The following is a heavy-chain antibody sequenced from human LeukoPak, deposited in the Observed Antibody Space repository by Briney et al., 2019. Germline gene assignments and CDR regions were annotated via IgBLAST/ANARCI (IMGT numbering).Heavy chain of an antibody. CDR3: ARVTPISYHSSFDI. CDR2: FSYDGSEK. V-gene: IGHV3-30*04. CDR1: GFTFSTYA. J-gene: IGHJ3*02. D-gene: IGHD3-22*01. Sequence: GGSLRLSCAASGFTFSTYAMHWVRQAPGRGLEWVAGFSYDGSEKYNTDSVKGRFTISRDNSKNTLFLQMNSLRAEDTAVYYCARVTPISYHSSFDIWGQGTRVTVSS.